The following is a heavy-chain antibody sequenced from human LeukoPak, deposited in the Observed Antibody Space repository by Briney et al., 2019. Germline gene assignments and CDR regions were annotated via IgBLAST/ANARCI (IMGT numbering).Heavy chain of an antibody. V-gene: IGHV4-39*07. CDR3: AGGPGFIAARRGPFPFVAAPNDY. CDR1: GGSISSSSYY. Sequence: SETLTLTCTVSGGSISSSSYYWGWIRQPPGKGLEWIGSIYYSGSTYYNPSLKSRVTISVDTSKNQFSLKLSSVTAADTAVYYCAGGPGFIAARRGPFPFVAAPNDYWGQGTLVTVSS. J-gene: IGHJ4*02. D-gene: IGHD6-6*01. CDR2: IYYSGST.